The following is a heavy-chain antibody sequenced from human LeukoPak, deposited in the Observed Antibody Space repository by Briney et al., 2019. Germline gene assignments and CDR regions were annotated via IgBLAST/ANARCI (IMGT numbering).Heavy chain of an antibody. CDR2: IYYSGRT. D-gene: IGHD2-15*01. V-gene: IGHV4-59*01. CDR1: GGSISSYY. J-gene: IGHJ4*02. Sequence: PSETLSLTCTVPGGSISSYYWSWIRQPPGKGLEWIGYIYYSGRTNYNPSLTSRVTMSVDTSKNQFSLKLSSVTAADTAVYYCARGLYCSGGSCYSFDYWGQGTLVTVSS. CDR3: ARGLYCSGGSCYSFDY.